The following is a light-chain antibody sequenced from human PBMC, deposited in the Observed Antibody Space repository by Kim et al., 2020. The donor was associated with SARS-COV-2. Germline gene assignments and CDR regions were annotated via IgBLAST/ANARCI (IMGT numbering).Light chain of an antibody. Sequence: DIVLTQSPGTLSLSPGERATLSCRASQSVTSNYLAWFQKKPGQAPRLLVYLASGRSTDIPDRFSGSGSETDFTLTISGVQPEDVAVYFCQQYDTLPYTFGPGTKLEI. CDR3: QQYDTLPYT. J-gene: IGKJ2*01. CDR1: QSVTSNY. V-gene: IGKV3-20*01. CDR2: LAS.